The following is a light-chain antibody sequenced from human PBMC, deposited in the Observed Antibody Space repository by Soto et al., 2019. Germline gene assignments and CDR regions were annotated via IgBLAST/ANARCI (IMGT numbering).Light chain of an antibody. CDR1: QSVSNF. V-gene: IGKV3-11*01. J-gene: IGKJ2*01. Sequence: EIVLTQSPATLSLSPGERATLSCRASQSVSNFLAWYQQKPGQAPRLLIYGASNRATGIPARFTGSGSRTDLTPTISSLEPEDFAVYYCQHRGEWPRTFGQGTKLEIK. CDR2: GAS. CDR3: QHRGEWPRT.